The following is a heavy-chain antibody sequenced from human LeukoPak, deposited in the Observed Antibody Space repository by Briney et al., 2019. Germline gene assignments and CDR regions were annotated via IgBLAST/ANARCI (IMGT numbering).Heavy chain of an antibody. V-gene: IGHV4-31*03. CDR3: SRGLDSRKLGY. J-gene: IGHJ4*02. CDR2: IHPSGRL. Sequence: SKNLSRTCTVCGASVSSGDQYWNWIRQSPGKGLEWIGSIHPSGRLYNNPSLESRVTISIDTSKNQFSLNLNSVTAADTAVYFCSRGLDSRKLGYWGQGTLVTVSS. CDR1: GASVSSGDQY. D-gene: IGHD3-22*01.